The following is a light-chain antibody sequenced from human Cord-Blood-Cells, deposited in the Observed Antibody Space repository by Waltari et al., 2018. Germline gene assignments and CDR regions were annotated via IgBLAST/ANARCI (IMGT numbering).Light chain of an antibody. CDR1: QSISSW. J-gene: IGKJ2*01. Sequence: DIQMTQSPSTLSASVGDRVTITCRASQSISSWLAWYQQKPGKAPKLLIDKASSLESGVPSRFSDSGAGTEFTLTISSLQPDDFATYYCQQYNSYSTFGQGTKLEIK. V-gene: IGKV1-5*03. CDR3: QQYNSYST. CDR2: KAS.